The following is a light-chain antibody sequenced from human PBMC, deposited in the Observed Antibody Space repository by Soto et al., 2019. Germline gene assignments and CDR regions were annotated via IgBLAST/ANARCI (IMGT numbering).Light chain of an antibody. V-gene: IGKV3-11*01. Sequence: SVWTQSPATLSLSPGKRATLSCRASQNITNYLIWYQHKPGQAPRLLIYDVSNRATGIPARFSGSGSGTDFALTISSLEPEDFAVYYCQQRSNWPRTFGQGTKVDI. CDR3: QQRSNWPRT. J-gene: IGKJ1*01. CDR2: DVS. CDR1: QNITNY.